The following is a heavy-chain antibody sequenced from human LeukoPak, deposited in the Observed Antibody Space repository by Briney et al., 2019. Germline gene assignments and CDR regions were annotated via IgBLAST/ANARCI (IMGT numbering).Heavy chain of an antibody. Sequence: SVKVSCKTSGGTFSSHAINWVRQAPGQGPEWMGGINPNFGTTNHEQKFQGRVTITADKSTRTAYMELSSLRAEDTAVYYCARESVGAFRYYFDYWGQGTLVTVSS. CDR3: ARESVGAFRYYFDY. CDR2: INPNFGTT. CDR1: GGTFSSHA. V-gene: IGHV1-69*06. D-gene: IGHD3-10*01. J-gene: IGHJ4*02.